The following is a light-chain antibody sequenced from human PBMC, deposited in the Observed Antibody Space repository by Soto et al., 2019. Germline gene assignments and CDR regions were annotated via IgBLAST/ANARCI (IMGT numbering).Light chain of an antibody. Sequence: EIVLTQSPGTLSLSPGERATLSCVASQSVSSYLAWYQQKPGQAPRLLILGASTRATGIPARFSGRGAGAEFTLTISSLQSEDFAVYYCQQYRSWPRTFGQGTKVDI. CDR2: GAS. CDR3: QQYRSWPRT. J-gene: IGKJ1*01. V-gene: IGKV3-15*01. CDR1: QSVSSY.